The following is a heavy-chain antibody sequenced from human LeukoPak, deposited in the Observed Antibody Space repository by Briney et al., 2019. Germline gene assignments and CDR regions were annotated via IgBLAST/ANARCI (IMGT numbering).Heavy chain of an antibody. CDR2: ISWNSGSI. CDR3: AKGPGAFDI. V-gene: IGHV3-9*01. Sequence: GGSLRLSCAASGFTFDDYAVHWVRQAPGKGLEWVSGISWNSGSIGYADSVKGRFTISRDNAKNSLYLQMNSLRAEDTALYYCAKGPGAFDIWGQGTMVTVSS. J-gene: IGHJ3*02. CDR1: GFTFDDYA.